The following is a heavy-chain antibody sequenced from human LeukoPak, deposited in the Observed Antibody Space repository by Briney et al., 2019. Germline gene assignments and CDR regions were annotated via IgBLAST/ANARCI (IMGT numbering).Heavy chain of an antibody. CDR2: INPKSGDT. D-gene: IGHD3-10*01. J-gene: IGHJ5*02. V-gene: IGHV1-2*02. CDR3: ARPLYDSGSYYNVGWFDP. Sequence: GASVKVSCKASGYTFTGYHMHWVRQAPGQGLEWLGWINPKSGDTNYAQKFQGRVTMTRDTSLNTAYMELSRLRSDDTAIYYCARPLYDSGSYYNVGWFDPWGQGTLVTVSS. CDR1: GYTFTGYH.